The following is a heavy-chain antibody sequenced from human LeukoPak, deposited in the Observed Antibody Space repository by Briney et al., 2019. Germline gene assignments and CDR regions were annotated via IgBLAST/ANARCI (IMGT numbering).Heavy chain of an antibody. D-gene: IGHD3-22*01. CDR1: GFTVSSNY. Sequence: GGSLRLSCAASGFTVSSNYMSWVRQAPGKGLEWVSVIYSGGSTYYADSVKGRFTISRDNSKNTLYLQMNSLRAEETAVYYCARKSSGYYAVFDYWGQGTLVTVSS. V-gene: IGHV3-66*01. CDR3: ARKSSGYYAVFDY. CDR2: IYSGGST. J-gene: IGHJ4*02.